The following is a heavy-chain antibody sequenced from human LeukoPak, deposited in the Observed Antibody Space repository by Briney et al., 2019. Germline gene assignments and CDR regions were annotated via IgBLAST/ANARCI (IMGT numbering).Heavy chain of an antibody. CDR1: GGSFSGYY. Sequence: SETLSLTCAVYGGSFSGYYWSWIRQPPGKGREWIGEINHSGSTNYNPYLKSRVTISVDTSKNQFSLKLSSVTAADTAVYYCARVGGPAVAGTFGRGRDYYFDYWGQGTLVTVSS. CDR2: INHSGST. CDR3: ARVGGPAVAGTFGRGRDYYFDY. V-gene: IGHV4-34*01. D-gene: IGHD6-19*01. J-gene: IGHJ4*02.